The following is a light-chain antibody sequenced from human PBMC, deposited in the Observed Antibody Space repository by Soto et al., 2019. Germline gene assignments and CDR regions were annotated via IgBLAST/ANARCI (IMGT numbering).Light chain of an antibody. CDR3: QQYGSSLWT. Sequence: DIVLTQSPGTLSLSPGERATLSCRASQYITIYLAWYQQKPGQAPRLLIYDASSRATGIPDRFSGSGSGTDFTLTISRLEPEDFAVYYCQQYGSSLWTFGQGTKV. V-gene: IGKV3-20*01. CDR1: QYITIY. J-gene: IGKJ1*01. CDR2: DAS.